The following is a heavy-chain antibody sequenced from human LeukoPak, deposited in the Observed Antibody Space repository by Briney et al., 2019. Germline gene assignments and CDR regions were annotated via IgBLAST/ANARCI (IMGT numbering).Heavy chain of an antibody. D-gene: IGHD3-16*01. CDR1: GGSISSGYW. CDR2: ILHSGSA. V-gene: IGHV4-4*02. Sequence: PSGTLSLTCTVSGGSISSGYWWSWVRQPPGKGLEWIAEILHSGSANYNPSLKSRVTISVDKSNNQFSLNLSSVTAADTAVYYCARQGDYVVDYWGQGTLVTVSS. J-gene: IGHJ4*02. CDR3: ARQGDYVVDY.